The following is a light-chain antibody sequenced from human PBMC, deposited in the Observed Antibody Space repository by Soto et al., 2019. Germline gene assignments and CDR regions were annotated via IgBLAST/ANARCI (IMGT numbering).Light chain of an antibody. CDR2: GAS. CDR3: QQYNSWPPKYA. Sequence: EIVMTQSPATLSVSPGERATLSCRASQSVNSNLAWYQQKPGQAPSLLIYGASTRATGIPARFSGSGSGTEFTLTISSLQSEDFAVYYCQQYNSWPPKYAFGQGTKLEIK. J-gene: IGKJ2*01. CDR1: QSVNSN. V-gene: IGKV3-15*01.